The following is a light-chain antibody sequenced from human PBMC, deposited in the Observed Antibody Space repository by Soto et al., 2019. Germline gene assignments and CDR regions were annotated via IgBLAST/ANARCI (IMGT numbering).Light chain of an antibody. Sequence: QAVVTQPPSASGTPGQRVTISCSGGSSNLGSNTVNWYQQLPGTAPKLLIYSINQRPSGVPDRFSGSKSGTSASLAISGLLPEDEADYYCAAWDDSLNGHVFGTGTKVTVL. CDR1: SSNLGSNT. J-gene: IGLJ1*01. CDR3: AAWDDSLNGHV. V-gene: IGLV1-44*01. CDR2: SIN.